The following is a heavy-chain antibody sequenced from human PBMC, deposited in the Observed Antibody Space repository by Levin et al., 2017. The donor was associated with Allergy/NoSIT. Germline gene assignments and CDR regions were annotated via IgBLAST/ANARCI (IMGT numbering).Heavy chain of an antibody. CDR2: IYYSGTT. J-gene: IGHJ4*02. CDR3: ARPFAASSNWDFDY. V-gene: IGHV4-39*01. Sequence: SETLSLTCTVSGVSIGSSSYYWGWIRQPPGKGLEWIASIYYSGTTYYNPSLKSRVTISVDTSKSQFSLRLTSVTAADTAVYYCARPFAASSNWDFDYWGQGTLVTVSS. D-gene: IGHD4-11*01. CDR1: GVSIGSSSYY.